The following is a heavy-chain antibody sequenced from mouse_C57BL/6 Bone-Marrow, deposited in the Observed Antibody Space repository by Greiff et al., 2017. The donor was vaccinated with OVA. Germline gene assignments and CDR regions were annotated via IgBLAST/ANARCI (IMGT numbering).Heavy chain of an antibody. Sequence: QVQLQQSGAELVRPGTSVKVSCKASGYAFTNYLIEWVKQRPGQGLEWIGVINPGSGGTNYNEKFKGKATLTADKSSSTAYMQLSSLTSEDSAVYFCARGLTGTYAMDYWGQGTSVTVSS. CDR3: ARGLTGTYAMDY. J-gene: IGHJ4*01. D-gene: IGHD4-1*01. V-gene: IGHV1-54*01. CDR1: GYAFTNYL. CDR2: INPGSGGT.